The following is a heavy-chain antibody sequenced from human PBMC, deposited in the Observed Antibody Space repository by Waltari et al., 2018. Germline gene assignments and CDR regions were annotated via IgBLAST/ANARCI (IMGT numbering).Heavy chain of an antibody. D-gene: IGHD6-13*01. CDR3: ARRGLDSSSWYRGAFDI. J-gene: IGHJ3*02. V-gene: IGHV4-39*01. CDR2: IYYSGST. Sequence: QLQLQESGPGLVKPSETLSLTCTVSGGSISSSSYYWGWIRQPPGKGLEWIGSIYYSGSTYYNPSLKSRVTISVDTSKNQFSLKLSSVTAADTAVYYCARRGLDSSSWYRGAFDIWGQGTMVTVSS. CDR1: GGSISSSSYY.